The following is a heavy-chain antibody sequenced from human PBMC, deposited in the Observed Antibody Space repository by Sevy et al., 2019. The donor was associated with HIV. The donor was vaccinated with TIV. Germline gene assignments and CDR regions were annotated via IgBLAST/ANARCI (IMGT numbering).Heavy chain of an antibody. J-gene: IGHJ4*02. Sequence: SGYLRLSCVASGFTFSRYSMNWVRQAPGKGLEWVSNIGSTGPTIYYADSVKGRFTISRDNAKNSLYLQMNSLRQEDTAVYYCARPGSGWFEFDSWGQGTLVSVSS. V-gene: IGHV3-48*02. D-gene: IGHD6-19*01. CDR2: IGSTGPTI. CDR3: ARPGSGWFEFDS. CDR1: GFTFSRYS.